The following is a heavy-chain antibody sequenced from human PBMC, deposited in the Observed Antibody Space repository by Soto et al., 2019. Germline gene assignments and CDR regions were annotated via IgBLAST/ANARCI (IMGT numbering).Heavy chain of an antibody. V-gene: IGHV3-33*01. J-gene: IGHJ5*02. CDR3: ARENYYDSSGYYA. CDR2: IWYDGSNK. D-gene: IGHD3-22*01. CDR1: GFTFSGYG. Sequence: LRLSCAASGFTFSGYGMHWVRQAPGKGLEWVAVIWYDGSNKYYADSVKGRFTISRDNSKNTLYLQMNSLRAEDTAVYYCARENYYDSSGYYAWGQGTLVTVSS.